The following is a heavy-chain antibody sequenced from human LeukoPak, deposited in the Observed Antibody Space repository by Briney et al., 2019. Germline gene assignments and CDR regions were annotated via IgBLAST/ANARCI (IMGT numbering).Heavy chain of an antibody. V-gene: IGHV3-48*03. CDR3: VRDLYDRGVDALHM. CDR1: GFTFSTHD. CDR2: ISSSGSNR. J-gene: IGHJ3*02. Sequence: QPGGSLRLSCAASGFTFSTHDMHWVRQAPGKGLEWVSYISSSGSNRFYADSVKGRFSISRDTAKNSLYLQMNSLRAEDTAVYYCVRDLYDRGVDALHMWGQGTMVAVSS. D-gene: IGHD3-10*02.